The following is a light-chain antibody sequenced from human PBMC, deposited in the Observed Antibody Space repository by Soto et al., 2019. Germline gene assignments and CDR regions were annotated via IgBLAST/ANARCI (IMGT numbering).Light chain of an antibody. CDR1: QSVNSN. CDR2: GAS. Sequence: DIVMTQSPDSLAVSPGERVTLSCRASQSVNSNMAWYQQKPGQVPRVLIYGASTRATGIPARFSGSGSGTEFTLTITNLQPEDFAVYHCQQYDNWPPWTFGQGTKVEIK. V-gene: IGKV3-15*01. CDR3: QQYDNWPPWT. J-gene: IGKJ1*01.